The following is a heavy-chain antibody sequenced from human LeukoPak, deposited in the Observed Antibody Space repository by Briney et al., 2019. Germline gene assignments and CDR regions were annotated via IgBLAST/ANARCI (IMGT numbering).Heavy chain of an antibody. Sequence: GGSLRLSCAASGLTFSNNWMTWVRQAPGKGLEWLANINPDGSDKYYVDSMKGRFAISRDNAKNSLYLQVDGLRDDDTAVYYCARHSDWSYDYWGQGTLVTVSS. D-gene: IGHD1-7*01. CDR3: ARHSDWSYDY. CDR2: INPDGSDK. V-gene: IGHV3-7*01. CDR1: GLTFSNNW. J-gene: IGHJ4*02.